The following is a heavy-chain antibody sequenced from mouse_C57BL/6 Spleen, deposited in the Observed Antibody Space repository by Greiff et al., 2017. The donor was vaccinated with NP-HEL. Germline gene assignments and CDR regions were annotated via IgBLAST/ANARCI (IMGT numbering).Heavy chain of an antibody. CDR2: IDPSDSYT. CDR1: GYTFTSYW. CDR3: ARGAQASPYWAMDY. Sequence: QVQLKQPGAELVMPGASVKLSCKASGYTFTSYWMHWVKQRPGQGLEWIGEIDPSDSYTNYNQKFKGKSTLTVDKSSSTAYMPLSSLTSEDSAVYYCARGAQASPYWAMDYWGQGTSVTVSS. V-gene: IGHV1-69*01. D-gene: IGHD3-2*02. J-gene: IGHJ4*01.